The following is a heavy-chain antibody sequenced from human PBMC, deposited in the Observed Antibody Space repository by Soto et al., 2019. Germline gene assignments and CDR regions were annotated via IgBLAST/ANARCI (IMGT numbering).Heavy chain of an antibody. Sequence: GGSLRLSCAASGFTFSSYSMNWVRQAPGKGLEWVSSISSSSSYIYYADSVKGRFTISRDNAKNSLYLQMNSLRAEDTAVYYCARGVPAAMLGSRYWYFDLWGRGTLVTVSS. CDR1: GFTFSSYS. V-gene: IGHV3-21*01. J-gene: IGHJ2*01. CDR2: ISSSSSYI. CDR3: ARGVPAAMLGSRYWYFDL. D-gene: IGHD2-2*01.